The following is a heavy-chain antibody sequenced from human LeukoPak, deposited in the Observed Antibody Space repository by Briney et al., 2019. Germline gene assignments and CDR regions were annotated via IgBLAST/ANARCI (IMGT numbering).Heavy chain of an antibody. CDR3: ARAPSEIGGYYPEYFRH. CDR2: IKSDGST. V-gene: IGHV3-74*01. D-gene: IGHD3-22*01. J-gene: IGHJ1*01. CDR1: GFTFSSYW. Sequence: GGSLRLSCAASGFTFSSYWMHWVRHAPGRGLVWVSRIKSDGSTNYADSVKGRFTISRDNAKNTVSLQMNSLRAEDTGVYFCARAPSEIGGYYPEYFRHWGQGTLVTVSS.